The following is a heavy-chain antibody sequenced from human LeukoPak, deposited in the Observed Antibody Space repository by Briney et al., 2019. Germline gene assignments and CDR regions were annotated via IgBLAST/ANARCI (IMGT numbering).Heavy chain of an antibody. CDR3: AQIAVAGLAYYDY. D-gene: IGHD6-19*01. J-gene: IGHJ4*02. Sequence: PSETLSLTCAVHGGSFSGYIWSWIRQPPGKGLEWIGEINHSGGTNYNPSLKSRAIISVDTSKNQFSLKLSSVTAADTAVYYCAQIAVAGLAYYDYWGQGTLVTVSS. CDR1: GGSFSGYI. V-gene: IGHV4-34*01. CDR2: INHSGGT.